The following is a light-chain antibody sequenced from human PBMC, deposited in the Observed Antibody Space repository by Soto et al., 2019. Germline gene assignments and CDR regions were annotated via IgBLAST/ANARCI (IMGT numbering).Light chain of an antibody. Sequence: IVLTQSPGTRSLSPGERATLSCRASQTVGNNYLDWYQQKPGQAPRLLIYGASSRATVIPDRFSGSGSGTDFTLTISRLEPEDFAVYYCRQSATSPRTFGQGTKVEIK. CDR1: QTVGNNY. J-gene: IGKJ1*01. V-gene: IGKV3-20*01. CDR2: GAS. CDR3: RQSATSPRT.